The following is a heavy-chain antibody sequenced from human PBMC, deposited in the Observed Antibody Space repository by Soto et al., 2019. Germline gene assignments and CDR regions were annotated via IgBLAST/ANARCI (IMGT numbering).Heavy chain of an antibody. Sequence: GASVKVSCKASGYTFTSYGISWVRQAPGQGLEWMGWISAYNGNTNYAQKLQGRVTMTTDTSTSTAYMELRSLRSDDTAVYYCARGSESIAARPVNNWLDPWGQGTLVTVSS. J-gene: IGHJ5*02. V-gene: IGHV1-18*04. CDR3: ARGSESIAARPVNNWLDP. CDR2: ISAYNGNT. CDR1: GYTFTSYG. D-gene: IGHD6-6*01.